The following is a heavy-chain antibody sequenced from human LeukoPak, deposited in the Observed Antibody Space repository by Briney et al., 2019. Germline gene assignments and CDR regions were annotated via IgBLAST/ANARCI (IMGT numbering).Heavy chain of an antibody. V-gene: IGHV3-30-3*01. J-gene: IGHJ4*02. CDR2: ISFDGNNE. CDR1: EFTFSSYA. D-gene: IGHD6-25*01. CDR3: ANIIRKYTSGYYYFDY. Sequence: GGSLRLSCAASEFTFSSYAMHWVRQAPGKGLEWVAAISFDGNNEYYADPVKGRFTISRDNSKNTLYLQMNSLRAEDTAVYYCANIIRKYTSGYYYFDYWGQGTLVTVSS.